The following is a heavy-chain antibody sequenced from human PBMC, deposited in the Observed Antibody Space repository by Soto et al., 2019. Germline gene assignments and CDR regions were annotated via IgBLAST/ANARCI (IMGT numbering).Heavy chain of an antibody. CDR1: VYTYTSYG. D-gene: IGHD1-26*01. Sequence: ASVKVSRKASVYTYTSYGIIGVRPAPEQGLEWMGWINPYNGNTNYAQKLQGRVTMTTDTSTSTAYMELRSLSSDDTAVYYCARDPVGGNWFDPWGQGTLVTVSS. CDR2: INPYNGNT. J-gene: IGHJ5*02. V-gene: IGHV1-18*01. CDR3: ARDPVGGNWFDP.